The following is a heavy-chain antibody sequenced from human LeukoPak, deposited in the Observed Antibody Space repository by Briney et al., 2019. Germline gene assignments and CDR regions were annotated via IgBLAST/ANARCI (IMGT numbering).Heavy chain of an antibody. V-gene: IGHV4-59*01. CDR3: AKEGYDSSGYYFGFDY. D-gene: IGHD3-22*01. J-gene: IGHJ4*02. CDR2: FYNSGSS. Sequence: SETLSLTCTVSGGSISDYYRGWIRQPPGKGLEWIGYFYNSGSSTYNPSLKSRVTISVDTSKEQFSLKVNSVTAADTAVYYCAKEGYDSSGYYFGFDYWGQGTLVTVSS. CDR1: GGSISDYY.